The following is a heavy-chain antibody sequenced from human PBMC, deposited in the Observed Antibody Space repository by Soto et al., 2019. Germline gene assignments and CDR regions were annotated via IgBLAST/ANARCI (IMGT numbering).Heavy chain of an antibody. CDR3: ARASGDFRLNDAFDV. J-gene: IGHJ3*01. CDR2: IYHSGST. V-gene: IGHV4-4*02. Sequence: QVQLQEWGPGLVKPSGTLSLTCAVSGGSVTVTNWWSWVRQPPGKGLEWIGRIYHSGSTHYNPSLASRVTIATDTSRXHFSLKLRSVTAADTAVYYCARASGDFRLNDAFDVWGQGTMVTVSS. D-gene: IGHD2-21*02. CDR1: GGSVTVTNW.